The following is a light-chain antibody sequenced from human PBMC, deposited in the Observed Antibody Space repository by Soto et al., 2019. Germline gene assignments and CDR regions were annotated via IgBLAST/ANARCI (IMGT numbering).Light chain of an antibody. CDR3: GSYAGSNNFV. Sequence: QSALTQPPSAAGFPGQSVTIYCTGTSSDFGYYDYVSWYQQHPGKATKLVIYEVTKRPSGVPDRVSASKSGNTASLTFSGLRAEDEADYYCGSYAGSNNFVFGSGTKVTVL. J-gene: IGLJ1*01. V-gene: IGLV2-8*01. CDR2: EVT. CDR1: SSDFGYYDY.